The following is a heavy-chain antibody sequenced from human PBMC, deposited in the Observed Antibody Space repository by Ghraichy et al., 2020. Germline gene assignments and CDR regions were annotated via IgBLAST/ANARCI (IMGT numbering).Heavy chain of an antibody. CDR1: GFTFSSYS. D-gene: IGHD2-21*02. CDR3: ARDKHCGGDCYWSYAFDI. J-gene: IGHJ3*02. Sequence: GGSLRLSCAASGFTFSSYSMNWVRQAPGKGLEWVSYISSSSSTIYYADSVKGRFTISRDNAKNSLYLQMNSLRAEDTAVYYCARDKHCGGDCYWSYAFDIWGQGTMVTVSS. CDR2: ISSSSSTI. V-gene: IGHV3-48*01.